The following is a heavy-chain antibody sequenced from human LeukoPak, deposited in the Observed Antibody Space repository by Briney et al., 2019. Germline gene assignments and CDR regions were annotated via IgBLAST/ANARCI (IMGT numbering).Heavy chain of an antibody. J-gene: IGHJ4*02. V-gene: IGHV3-15*01. CDR3: TTGHYSTSGDY. CDR2: IKTRSDRGTT. Sequence: PGGSLRLSCAASGFTFRVAYTNWVRQAPGKGLEWVGRIKTRSDRGTTDYAAPVKGRFTITRDDSKSTLYLQMDSLKTDDTAMYYCTTGHYSTSGDYWGQGTLVTVSS. D-gene: IGHD6-6*01. CDR1: GFTFRVAY.